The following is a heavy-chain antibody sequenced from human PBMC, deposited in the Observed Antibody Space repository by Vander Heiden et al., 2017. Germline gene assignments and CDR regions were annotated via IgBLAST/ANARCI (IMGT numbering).Heavy chain of an antibody. CDR3: ARARPGYDILTGYPDY. D-gene: IGHD3-9*01. CDR1: GFTFRSYD. V-gene: IGHV3-13*01. Sequence: EVQLVESGGGLVQPGGSLRLSCAASGFTFRSYDMHWVRQATGKGLEWVSAIGTAGDTYYPGSVKGRFTISRENAKNSLYLQMNSLRAGDTAVYYCARARPGYDILTGYPDYWGQGTLVTVSS. CDR2: IGTAGDT. J-gene: IGHJ4*02.